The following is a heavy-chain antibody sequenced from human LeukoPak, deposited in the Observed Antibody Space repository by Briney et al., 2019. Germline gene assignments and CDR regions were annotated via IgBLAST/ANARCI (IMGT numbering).Heavy chain of an antibody. CDR2: INHSGST. CDR1: GGSFSGCY. Sequence: SETLSLTCAVYGGSFSGCYWSWIRQPPGKGLEWIGEINHSGSTNYNPSLKSRVTISVDTSKNQFSLKLSSVTAADTAVYYCARARIAVAGPGFDYWGQGTLVTVSS. V-gene: IGHV4-34*01. CDR3: ARARIAVAGPGFDY. D-gene: IGHD6-19*01. J-gene: IGHJ4*02.